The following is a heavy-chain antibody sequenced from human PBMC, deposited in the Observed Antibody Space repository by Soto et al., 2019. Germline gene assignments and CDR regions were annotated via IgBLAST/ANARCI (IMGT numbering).Heavy chain of an antibody. CDR3: ATVEDCGGDCPIEAFEI. CDR2: ISYSGTT. V-gene: IGHV4-30-4*01. J-gene: IGHJ3*02. D-gene: IGHD2-21*02. Sequence: SEARSLTCTVSGGSISSGNYYWSWIRQPPGKGLEWIGFISYSGTTHYSASLRSRVSISVDTSKNQFSLDLSSVTAADTAVYYCATVEDCGGDCPIEAFEIWGQGTMVT. CDR1: GGSISSGNYY.